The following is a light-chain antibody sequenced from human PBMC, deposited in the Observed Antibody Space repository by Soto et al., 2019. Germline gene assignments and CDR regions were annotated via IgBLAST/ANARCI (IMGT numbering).Light chain of an antibody. CDR1: QSVSSN. J-gene: IGKJ4*01. Sequence: EIVMTQSPATLSVSPGERATLSCRASQSVSSNLAWYQQKPGQAPRLLIYGASTRATGIPARFSGRGSGTEFTLTISSLQSEDFAVYYCQQYNNRPLTFGGGPKVEIK. CDR2: GAS. CDR3: QQYNNRPLT. V-gene: IGKV3D-15*01.